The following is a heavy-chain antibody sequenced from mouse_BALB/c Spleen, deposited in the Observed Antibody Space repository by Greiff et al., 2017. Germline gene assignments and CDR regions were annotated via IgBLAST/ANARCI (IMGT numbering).Heavy chain of an antibody. CDR3: AREPLHYYGSSWFAY. CDR1: GYTFTSYV. D-gene: IGHD1-1*01. J-gene: IGHJ3*01. Sequence: EVQLQQSGPELVKPGASVKMSCKASGYTFTSYVMHWVKQKPGQGLEWIGYINPYNNGTKYNEKFKGKATLTSDKSSSTAYMELSSLTSEDSAVYYCAREPLHYYGSSWFAYWGQGTLVTVSA. CDR2: INPYNNGT. V-gene: IGHV1-14*01.